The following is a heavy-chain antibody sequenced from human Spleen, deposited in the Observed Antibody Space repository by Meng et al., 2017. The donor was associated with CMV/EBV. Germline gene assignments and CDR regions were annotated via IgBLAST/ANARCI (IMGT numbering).Heavy chain of an antibody. J-gene: IGHJ4*02. V-gene: IGHV3-23*01. CDR3: ARSVVVPAAMGIDY. Sequence: GESLKISCTASGFIFNNFAMSWVRQAPGKGLEWVSAVTGSGDSTYHADSVEGRFTISRDNSQNMLYLDMNSLRAEGTAIYYCARSVVVPAAMGIDYWGQGTLVTVSS. CDR2: VTGSGDST. D-gene: IGHD2-2*01. CDR1: GFIFNNFA.